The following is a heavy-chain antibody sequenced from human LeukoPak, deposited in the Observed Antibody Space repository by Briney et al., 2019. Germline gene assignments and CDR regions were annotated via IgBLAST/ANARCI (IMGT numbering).Heavy chain of an antibody. CDR3: ARQAVAGGWRYGWFDP. D-gene: IGHD6-19*01. J-gene: IGHJ5*02. CDR2: ISSSSSYI. CDR1: GFTFSSYA. V-gene: IGHV3-21*01. Sequence: PGGSLRLSCAASGFTFSSYAMSWVRQAPGKGLEWVSSISSSSSYIYYADSVKGRFTISRDNAKNSLYLQMNSLRAEDTAVYYCARQAVAGGWRYGWFDPWGQGTLVTVSS.